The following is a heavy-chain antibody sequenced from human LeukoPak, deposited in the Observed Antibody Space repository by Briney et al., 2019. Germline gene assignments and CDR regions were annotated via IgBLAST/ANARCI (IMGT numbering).Heavy chain of an antibody. CDR2: ISSSSSYI. Sequence: GGSLRLSCAASGFTFDTYNFNWVRQAPGKGLEWVSSISSSSSYIYYADSVKGRFTISRDNAKNSLYLQMNSLRAEDTAVYYCAGSPLYSSSWYRLFDYWGQGTLVTVSS. V-gene: IGHV3-21*01. CDR1: GFTFDTYN. CDR3: AGSPLYSSSWYRLFDY. D-gene: IGHD6-13*01. J-gene: IGHJ4*02.